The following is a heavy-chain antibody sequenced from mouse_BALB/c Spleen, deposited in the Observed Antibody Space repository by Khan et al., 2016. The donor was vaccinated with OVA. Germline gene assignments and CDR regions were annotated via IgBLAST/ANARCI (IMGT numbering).Heavy chain of an antibody. CDR3: ARRGVYGIFAY. Sequence: QIQLVQSGAELAKPGASVKMSCKASGYTFTTYWMPWVKQRPGQGLDWIGYINPSTGYTEYNQKFKDKATLPADKSSSTAYMQLNSLTSEDSAFYYCARRGVYGIFAYWGQGTVVTVSA. V-gene: IGHV1-7*01. CDR1: GYTFTTYW. J-gene: IGHJ3*01. CDR2: INPSTGYT. D-gene: IGHD2-1*01.